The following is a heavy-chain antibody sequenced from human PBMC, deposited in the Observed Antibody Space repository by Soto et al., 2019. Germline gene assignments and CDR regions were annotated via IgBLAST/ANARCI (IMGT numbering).Heavy chain of an antibody. Sequence: QVQLVESGGGVVQPGRSLRLSCAVSGFTFSSHAMHWVRQAPGKGLEWVTLISSDGSNKYYADSVKGRFTTSRDNSKNTLYRQLNSLRVEDTAVYYWARGAEGGSVCDLGYWGQGALVTVSS. V-gene: IGHV3-30-3*01. J-gene: IGHJ4*02. CDR1: GFTFSSHA. CDR3: ARGAEGGSVCDLGY. D-gene: IGHD2-15*01. CDR2: ISSDGSNK.